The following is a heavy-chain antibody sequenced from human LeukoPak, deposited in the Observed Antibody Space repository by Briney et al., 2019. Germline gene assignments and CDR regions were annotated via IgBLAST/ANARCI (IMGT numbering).Heavy chain of an antibody. D-gene: IGHD6-19*01. CDR3: ARNPNSASSGWRNDAFDI. CDR1: GDSVSSNSAA. Sequence: PSQTLSLTCAISGDSVSSNSAAWNWIRQSPSRGLEWLGRTYYRSKWYNDYAVSVKSRITINPDTSKNQFSLQLNSVTPEDTAVYYCARNPNSASSGWRNDAFDIWGQGTMVTVSS. CDR2: TYYRSKWYN. J-gene: IGHJ3*02. V-gene: IGHV6-1*01.